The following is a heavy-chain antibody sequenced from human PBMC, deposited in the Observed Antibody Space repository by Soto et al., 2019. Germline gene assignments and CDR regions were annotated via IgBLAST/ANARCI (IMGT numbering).Heavy chain of an antibody. CDR3: ATHCSSTSCYRPVDY. CDR2: ISSSGSTI. V-gene: IGHV3-11*01. D-gene: IGHD2-2*01. J-gene: IGHJ4*02. Sequence: GGSLRLSCAASGFTFSDYYMSWIRQAPGKGLEWVSYISSSGSTIYYADSVKGRFTISRDNAKNSLYLQMNSLRAEDTAVYYCATHCSSTSCYRPVDYWGQGTLVTVSS. CDR1: GFTFSDYY.